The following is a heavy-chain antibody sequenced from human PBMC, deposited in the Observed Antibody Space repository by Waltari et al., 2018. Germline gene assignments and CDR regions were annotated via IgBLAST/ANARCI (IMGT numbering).Heavy chain of an antibody. Sequence: QVQLQESGPGLVKPSETLSLTCTVSGGSISSYYWSWIRQPPGKGLEWIGYIYYSGSTNDNPSLKSRVTISVDTSKNQFSLKLSSVTAADTAVYYCARGYSSSWPDYWGQGTLVIVSS. J-gene: IGHJ4*02. CDR2: IYYSGST. CDR1: GGSISSYY. CDR3: ARGYSSSWPDY. V-gene: IGHV4-59*01. D-gene: IGHD6-13*01.